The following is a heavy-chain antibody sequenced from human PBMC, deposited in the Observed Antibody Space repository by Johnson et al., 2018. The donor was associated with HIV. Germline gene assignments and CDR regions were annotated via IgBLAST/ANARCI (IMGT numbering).Heavy chain of an antibody. D-gene: IGHD6-13*01. CDR3: ATSTVSDSIGWYHLEMACCI. Sequence: VQLVESGGGLVQPGGSRRLSCAASGFTFSSYAMHWVRQAPGKGLEYVSAISSNGGSTYYANSVKGRFTISRDNSKNTLYLQMGSLRAEDMAVYYCATSTVSDSIGWYHLEMACCIWGQGTMVTVSS. J-gene: IGHJ3*02. CDR2: ISSNGGST. CDR1: GFTFSSYA. V-gene: IGHV3-64*01.